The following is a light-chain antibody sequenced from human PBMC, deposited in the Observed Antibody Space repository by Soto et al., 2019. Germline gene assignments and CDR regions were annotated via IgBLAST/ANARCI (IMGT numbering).Light chain of an antibody. CDR3: SSYGGSNNLL. CDR2: EVN. CDR1: SSDVGGYNY. V-gene: IGLV2-8*01. J-gene: IGLJ2*01. Sequence: QSALTQPPSASGSPGQSVTISCTGTSSDVGGYNYVSWYQQHPGKAPKLMIYEVNKRPSGVPDRFSGSKSGNKASLTVSGLQAEDEADYYCSSYGGSNNLLFGGGTQLTVL.